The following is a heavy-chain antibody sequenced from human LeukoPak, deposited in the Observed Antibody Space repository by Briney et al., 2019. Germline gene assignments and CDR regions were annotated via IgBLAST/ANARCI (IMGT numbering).Heavy chain of an antibody. J-gene: IGHJ4*02. V-gene: IGHV4-59*11. CDR1: GGSISSHY. CDR2: MYDSVRT. D-gene: IGHD5-18*01. Sequence: SETLSLTCTVPGGSISSHYWSWIRQPPRKGPERIGYMYDSVRTKDNPSLKSRVTLSTDTSRNQFSLRLSSVSAADTAVYYCATIKRGNIYGYFDFWGQGILVTVSS. CDR3: ATIKRGNIYGYFDF.